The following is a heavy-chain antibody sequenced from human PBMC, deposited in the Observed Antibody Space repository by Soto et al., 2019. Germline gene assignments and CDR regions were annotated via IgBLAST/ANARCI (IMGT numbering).Heavy chain of an antibody. CDR2: VRAYNIDT. V-gene: IGHV1-18*01. Sequence: ASVKVSCKSSGYRFETYAMSWVRQAPGQGLEWMGWVRAYNIDTYYAQKFQDRVTMTTDTSTGTAYMELRSLRSDDTAVYYCARVHGVFIGAMDVWGQGTTVTVSS. CDR1: GYRFETYA. J-gene: IGHJ6*02. D-gene: IGHD3-16*02. CDR3: ARVHGVFIGAMDV.